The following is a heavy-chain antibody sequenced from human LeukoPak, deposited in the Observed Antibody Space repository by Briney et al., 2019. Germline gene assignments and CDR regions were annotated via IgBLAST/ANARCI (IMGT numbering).Heavy chain of an antibody. CDR1: GDSFTDYY. D-gene: IGHD3-16*01. J-gene: IGHJ4*02. V-gene: IGHV4-59*01. Sequence: SETLSLTCNVIGDSFTDYYWNWIRQPTGKGLEWIGYIYYNEKSNYSPSLKGRVTLSVDTSRNQFSLHLASVTAADTAMYYCARDGGLQSHFDFWGQGILVTVAS. CDR2: IYYNEKS. CDR3: ARDGGLQSHFDF.